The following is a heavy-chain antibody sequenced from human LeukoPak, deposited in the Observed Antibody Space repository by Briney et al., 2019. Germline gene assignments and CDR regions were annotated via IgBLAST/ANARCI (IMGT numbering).Heavy chain of an antibody. V-gene: IGHV1-69*05. Sequence: ASVKVSCKASGGTFSSYAISWVREAPGQGLEWMGGIIPIYGTANYAQKFQGRVTITTDESTSTAYLELSSQRSEDTAVYYRAREDDTYMGVWGKGTTVTVSS. CDR3: AREDDTYMGV. D-gene: IGHD3-22*01. J-gene: IGHJ6*03. CDR2: IIPIYGTA. CDR1: GGTFSSYA.